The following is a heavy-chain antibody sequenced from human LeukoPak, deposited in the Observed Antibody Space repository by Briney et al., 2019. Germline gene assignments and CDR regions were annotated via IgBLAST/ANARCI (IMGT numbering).Heavy chain of an antibody. V-gene: IGHV3-64*01. CDR3: ARGGVVGAIVIFDY. CDR1: GFTFSSYA. J-gene: IGHJ4*02. D-gene: IGHD1-26*01. Sequence: PGGSLRLSCAGSGFTFSSYAMHWVRQAPGKGLEYVSAISSNGGSTYYANSVKGRFTISRDNSKNTLYLQMGSLRAEDMAVYYCARGGVVGAIVIFDYSGQGTLVTVSS. CDR2: ISSNGGST.